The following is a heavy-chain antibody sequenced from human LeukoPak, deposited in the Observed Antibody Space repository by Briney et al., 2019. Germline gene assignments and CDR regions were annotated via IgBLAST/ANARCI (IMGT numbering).Heavy chain of an antibody. D-gene: IGHD3-10*01. CDR1: GGSISSSSYY. CDR2: IYYSGST. Sequence: SETLSLTCTVSGGSISSSSYYWGWIRQPPGKGLEWIGSIYYSGSTYYNPSLKSRVTISVDTSKNQFSLKLSSVTAADTAVYYCARDIWYYCGSGSYYNWGQGTLVTVSS. J-gene: IGHJ4*02. V-gene: IGHV4-39*07. CDR3: ARDIWYYCGSGSYYN.